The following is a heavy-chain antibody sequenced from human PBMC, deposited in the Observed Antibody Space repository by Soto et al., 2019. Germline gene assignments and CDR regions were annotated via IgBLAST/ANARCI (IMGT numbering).Heavy chain of an antibody. D-gene: IGHD1-26*01. V-gene: IGHV1-18*01. J-gene: IGHJ3*01. CDR3: ARDRRDSVADRRSFDV. CDR1: GYSFTSYG. CDR2: ISVYNGDT. Sequence: QVQLVQSGAEVMKPGASVRVSWKASGYSFTSYGISWVRQAPGQGLEYMGWISVYNGDTNYAQKLQGRVTMTTDTSTSTAYMELRSLRSDDTAIYYCARDRRDSVADRRSFDVWGQGTMVTVSS.